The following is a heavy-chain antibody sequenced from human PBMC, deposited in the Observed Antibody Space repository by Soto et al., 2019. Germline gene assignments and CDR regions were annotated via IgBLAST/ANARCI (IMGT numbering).Heavy chain of an antibody. J-gene: IGHJ6*02. CDR1: GGTFSSYA. Sequence: ASVKVSCKASGGTFSSYAISWVRQAPGQGLEWMGGIIPIFGTANYAQKFQGRVTITADESTSTAYMELSSLRSEDTAVYYCASAIVVVPAARGYYYYYGMDVWGQGTTVTVSS. D-gene: IGHD2-2*01. CDR2: IIPIFGTA. CDR3: ASAIVVVPAARGYYYYYGMDV. V-gene: IGHV1-69*13.